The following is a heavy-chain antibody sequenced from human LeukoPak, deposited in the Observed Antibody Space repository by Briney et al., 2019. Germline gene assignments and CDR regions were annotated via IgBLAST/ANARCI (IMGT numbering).Heavy chain of an antibody. V-gene: IGHV3-21*01. CDR2: ISTNSNYI. D-gene: IGHD3-22*01. Sequence: GGSLRLSCAASGFTFSGYSMSWVRQAPGKGLEWVSYISTNSNYIYYADSVKGRFTISRDNAKHSLYLQMNSLRDEDTAVYYCARGAYDSAGQFDYWGQGTLVTVPS. CDR1: GFTFSGYS. J-gene: IGHJ4*02. CDR3: ARGAYDSAGQFDY.